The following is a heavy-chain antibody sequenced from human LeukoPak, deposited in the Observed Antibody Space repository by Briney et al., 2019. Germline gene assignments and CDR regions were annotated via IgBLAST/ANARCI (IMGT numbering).Heavy chain of an antibody. CDR1: GFTFSSYA. J-gene: IGHJ4*02. D-gene: IGHD3-10*01. Sequence: HSGGSLRLSCAASGFTFSSYAMSWVRQAPGKGLEWVSAISGSGGSTYYADSVKGRFTISRDSSKNTLYLQMNSLRAEDTAVYYCAKGHYVLLWFGGTPYYFDYWGQGTLVTVSS. CDR2: ISGSGGST. CDR3: AKGHYVLLWFGGTPYYFDY. V-gene: IGHV3-23*01.